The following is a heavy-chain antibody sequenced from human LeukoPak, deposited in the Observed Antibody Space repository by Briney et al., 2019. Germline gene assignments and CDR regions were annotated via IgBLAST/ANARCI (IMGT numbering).Heavy chain of an antibody. CDR1: GGSISGYY. D-gene: IGHD3-16*01. CDR2: INHSGST. CDR3: ARRLGGWFDP. Sequence: SETLSLTCTVSGGSISGYYWSWIRQPPGKGLEWIGEINHSGSTNYNPSLKSRVTISVDTSKNQFSLKLTSVTAADTAVYFCARRLGGWFDPWGQGTLVTVSS. J-gene: IGHJ5*02. V-gene: IGHV4-34*01.